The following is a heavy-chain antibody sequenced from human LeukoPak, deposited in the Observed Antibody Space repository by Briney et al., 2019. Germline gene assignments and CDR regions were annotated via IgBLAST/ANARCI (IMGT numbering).Heavy chain of an antibody. D-gene: IGHD2-2*01. J-gene: IGHJ4*02. Sequence: SETLSLTCTVSGYSISSGYYWGWIRQPPGKGLEWIGSIYHSGSTYYNPSLKSRVTISVDTSKNQFSLKLSSVTAADTAVYYCARVYCSCTSCYRVYFDYWGQGTLVTVSS. CDR2: IYHSGST. CDR3: ARVYCSCTSCYRVYFDY. CDR1: GYSISSGYY. V-gene: IGHV4-38-2*02.